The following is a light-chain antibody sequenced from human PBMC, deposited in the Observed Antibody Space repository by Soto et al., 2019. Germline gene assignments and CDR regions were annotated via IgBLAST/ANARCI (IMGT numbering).Light chain of an antibody. CDR2: GAS. Sequence: EIVMTQSPATLSVSPGERATLSCRASESVSNNLAWYQQKPGQAPRLLIYGASTRATGIPARFSGSGSGTKFTLTITGLQSEDFAVYYCQQYDNWPPWAFGQGTQVEI. V-gene: IGKV3-15*01. J-gene: IGKJ1*01. CDR1: ESVSNN. CDR3: QQYDNWPPWA.